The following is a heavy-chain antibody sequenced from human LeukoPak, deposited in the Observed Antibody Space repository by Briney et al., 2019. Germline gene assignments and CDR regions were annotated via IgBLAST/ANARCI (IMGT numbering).Heavy chain of an antibody. CDR3: AKGRISSGRFDY. D-gene: IGHD6-19*01. V-gene: IGHV3-23*01. Sequence: RGSLRLSCAASGFTFSSYAMSWVRQAPGKGLEWVSAISGSGGSTYYADSVKGRFTISRDNSKNTLHLQMNSLRAEDTAVYYCAKGRISSGRFDYWGQGTLVTVSS. CDR2: ISGSGGST. CDR1: GFTFSSYA. J-gene: IGHJ4*02.